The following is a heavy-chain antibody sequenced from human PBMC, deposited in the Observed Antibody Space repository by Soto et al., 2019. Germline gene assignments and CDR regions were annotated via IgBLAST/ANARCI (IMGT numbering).Heavy chain of an antibody. V-gene: IGHV1-3*01. Sequence: ASVKVSCKASGYTFTSYAMHWVRQAPGQRLEWMGWINAGNGNTKYSQKFQGRVTITRDTSASTAYMELSSLRSEDTAVSYCARGPVGAGSSYSWLDPWGQGTLVTVSS. CDR3: ARGPVGAGSSYSWLDP. J-gene: IGHJ5*02. CDR1: GYTFTSYA. D-gene: IGHD3-10*01. CDR2: INAGNGNT.